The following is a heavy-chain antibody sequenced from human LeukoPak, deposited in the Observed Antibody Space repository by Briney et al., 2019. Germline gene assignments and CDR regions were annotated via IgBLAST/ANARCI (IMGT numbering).Heavy chain of an antibody. CDR3: ARGEDYYDSSGYFDY. J-gene: IGHJ4*02. CDR1: GGSISSYY. CDR2: IYYSGST. V-gene: IGHV4-59*01. D-gene: IGHD3-22*01. Sequence: SETLSLTFTVSGGSISSYYWSWIRQPPGKGLEWIGYIYYSGSTNYNPSLKSRVTISVDTSKNQFSLKLSSVTAADTAVYYCARGEDYYDSSGYFDYWGQGTLVTVSS.